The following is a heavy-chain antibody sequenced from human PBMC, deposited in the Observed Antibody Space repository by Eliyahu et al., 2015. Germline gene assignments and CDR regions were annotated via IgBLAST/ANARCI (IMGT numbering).Heavy chain of an antibody. CDR2: IYYSGST. Sequence: QVQLQESGPGLLKPSETLSLTCTVSGGSLSIYSWTWIRQPPGKGLEWIGNIYYSGSTNYYPSLKSRVTMSVDTSKNQFSLKLRSVTAADTAVYYCARVLRVVPAAHFGWFDPWGQGTLVTVSS. J-gene: IGHJ5*02. V-gene: IGHV4-59*01. D-gene: IGHD2-2*01. CDR1: GGSLSIYS. CDR3: ARVLRVVPAAHFGWFDP.